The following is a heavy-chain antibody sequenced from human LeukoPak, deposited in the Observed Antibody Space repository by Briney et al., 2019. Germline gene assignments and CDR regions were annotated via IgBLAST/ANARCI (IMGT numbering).Heavy chain of an antibody. Sequence: GGSLRLSCAASGFTLSSYAMSWVRQAPGKGLEWVSAISDTGNTYHADSVKGRFTISRDSSKNTLFLQMNRLRPEDAAIYYCAKAPVTTCRGAFCYPFDYWGLGTLVTVSS. CDR1: GFTLSSYA. V-gene: IGHV3-23*01. CDR2: ISDTGNT. CDR3: AKAPVTTCRGAFCYPFDY. D-gene: IGHD2-15*01. J-gene: IGHJ4*02.